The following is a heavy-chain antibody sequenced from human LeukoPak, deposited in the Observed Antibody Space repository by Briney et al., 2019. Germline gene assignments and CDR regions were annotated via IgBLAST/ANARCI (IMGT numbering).Heavy chain of an antibody. J-gene: IGHJ4*02. CDR1: GFTFSSYA. D-gene: IGHD6-13*01. V-gene: IGHV3-30-3*01. CDR3: ARLPSSSWPVDY. CDR2: ISYDGSNK. Sequence: GGSLRLSCAASGFTFSSYAMRWVRQAPGKGLEWVAVISYDGSNKYYADSVKGRFTISRDNSKNTLYLQMNSLRAEDTAVYYCARLPSSSWPVDYWGQGTLVTVSS.